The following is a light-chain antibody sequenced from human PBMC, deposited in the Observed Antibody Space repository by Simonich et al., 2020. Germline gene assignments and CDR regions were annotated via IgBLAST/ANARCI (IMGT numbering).Light chain of an antibody. Sequence: DVVMTQSPLSLPVTLGQPASISCRSSQSLVHSDGNTYLNWFQQRPGQSPRRLIYKVSNRDSGVPERFSGSGSGTDFTLKISRVEAEDVGVYYCMQALQTPLTFGGGTKVEIK. CDR2: KVS. CDR3: MQALQTPLT. J-gene: IGKJ4*01. V-gene: IGKV2-30*02. CDR1: QSLVHSDGNTY.